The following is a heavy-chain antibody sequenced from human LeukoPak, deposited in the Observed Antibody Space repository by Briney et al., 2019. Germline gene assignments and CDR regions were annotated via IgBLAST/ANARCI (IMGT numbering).Heavy chain of an antibody. D-gene: IGHD1-26*01. Sequence: SGGSLRLSCAASGFAVSSNYMSWVRQAPGKGLEWVAIISFDGGNKYYADSVKGRFTISRDNSKNTLYLQMNSLRAEDTAVYYCARDGIVGSPLFKFDYWGQGTLHTVPS. CDR1: GFAVSSNY. CDR3: ARDGIVGSPLFKFDY. CDR2: ISFDGGNK. J-gene: IGHJ4*02. V-gene: IGHV3-30-3*01.